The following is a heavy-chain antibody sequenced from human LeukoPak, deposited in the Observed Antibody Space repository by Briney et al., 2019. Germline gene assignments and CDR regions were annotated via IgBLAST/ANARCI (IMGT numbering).Heavy chain of an antibody. V-gene: IGHV3-11*04. D-gene: IGHD2-8*01. CDR3: ARVYLERLTAGYFDH. Sequence: GGSLRLSCAASGFIFSDYYMSWIRQAPGKGLEWVSYINASGSTIYDADSVKGRFTISRDNTKNSLYLQMNSLRDEDSAAYYCARVYLERLTAGYFDHWGQGTLVTVSS. CDR2: INASGSTI. J-gene: IGHJ4*02. CDR1: GFIFSDYY.